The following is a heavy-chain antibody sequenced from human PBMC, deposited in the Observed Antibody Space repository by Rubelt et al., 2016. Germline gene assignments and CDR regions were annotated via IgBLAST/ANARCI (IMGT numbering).Heavy chain of an antibody. Sequence: QVQLVQSGAEVKKPGASVKVSCKASGYTFTGHFMHWVRQAPGQGLEWMGWIKPNSGATSFAGKFQGRGTMTRDTSISTSYMELSRLRSDDTAEYYCARDGGYSYGAIDYWGQGTLVTVSS. D-gene: IGHD5-18*01. J-gene: IGHJ4*02. CDR3: ARDGGYSYGAIDY. CDR2: IKPNSGAT. V-gene: IGHV1-2*02. CDR1: GYTFTGHF.